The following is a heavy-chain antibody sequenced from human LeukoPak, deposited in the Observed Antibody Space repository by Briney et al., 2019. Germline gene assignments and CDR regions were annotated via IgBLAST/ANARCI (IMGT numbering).Heavy chain of an antibody. CDR1: GFTFSSYA. CDR2: ISYDGNNK. D-gene: IGHD1-26*01. J-gene: IGHJ4*02. Sequence: PGRSLRLSCAASGFTFSSYAMHWVRRAPGRGLEWVAIISYDGNNKYYADSVKGRFTISRDNSKNTLYLQMNSLRAEDTAVYYCARAPGYIVGATPYNCGQGTLLTVS. CDR3: ARAPGYIVGATPYN. V-gene: IGHV3-30*01.